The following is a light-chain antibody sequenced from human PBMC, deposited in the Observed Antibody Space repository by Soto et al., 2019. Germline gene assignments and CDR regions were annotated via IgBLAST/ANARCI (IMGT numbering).Light chain of an antibody. CDR1: SSDVGGYNY. CDR3: SSYTGSSTYVV. CDR2: DVN. Sequence: QSALTQPASVSGSPGQSITISCTGTSSDVGGYNYVSWYQQHPGKAPKLMNYDVNNRPSGVSNRFSGSKSGNTASLTISGLQAEDEADYYCSSYTGSSTYVVFGGGTKLTVL. V-gene: IGLV2-14*01. J-gene: IGLJ2*01.